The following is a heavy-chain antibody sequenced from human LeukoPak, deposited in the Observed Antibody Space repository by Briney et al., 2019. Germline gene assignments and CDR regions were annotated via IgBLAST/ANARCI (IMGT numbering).Heavy chain of an antibody. J-gene: IGHJ4*02. D-gene: IGHD5-12*01. CDR3: ARAYSGYDFFY. Sequence: GGSLRLSCAASGFTFSSYWMHWVRQAPGKGLVWVSRINSDGSSTSYADSVKGRFTISRDNAKNTLYLQMNSLRAEDTAVYYCARAYSGYDFFYWGQGTLVTVSP. V-gene: IGHV3-74*01. CDR1: GFTFSSYW. CDR2: INSDGSST.